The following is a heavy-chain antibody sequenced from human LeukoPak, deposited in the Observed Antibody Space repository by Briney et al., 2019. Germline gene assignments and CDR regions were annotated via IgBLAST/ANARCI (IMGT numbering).Heavy chain of an antibody. Sequence: GGSLRLSCAASGFTFSDYYMSWIRQAPGKGLEWVSAMSGSGASTFYADSVKGRFTISRDNSKNTLYLQMNSLRAEDTALYYCAKGKDTYNYDSSGYYFGEYWGQGTLVTVST. J-gene: IGHJ4*02. CDR1: GFTFSDYY. V-gene: IGHV3-23*01. D-gene: IGHD3-22*01. CDR2: MSGSGAST. CDR3: AKGKDTYNYDSSGYYFGEY.